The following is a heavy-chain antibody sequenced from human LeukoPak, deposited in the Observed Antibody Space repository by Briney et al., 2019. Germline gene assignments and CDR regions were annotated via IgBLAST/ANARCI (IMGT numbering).Heavy chain of an antibody. V-gene: IGHV3-7*01. J-gene: IGHJ4*02. CDR1: GFTFSSYW. D-gene: IGHD3-9*01. CDR3: ARELPHDILTGYLYY. CDR2: IKQDGSEK. Sequence: GGSLRLSCAASGFTFSSYWMSWVRQAPGKGLEWVANIKQDGSEKYYVDSVKGRFTISRDNAKNSLYLQMNSLRAGDTAVYYCARELPHDILTGYLYYWGQGTLVTVSS.